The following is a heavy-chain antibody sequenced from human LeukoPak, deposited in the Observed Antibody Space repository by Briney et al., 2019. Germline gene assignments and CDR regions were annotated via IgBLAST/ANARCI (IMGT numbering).Heavy chain of an antibody. CDR3: ARGVVAARFWFDP. CDR1: GGSISSYY. D-gene: IGHD6-6*01. Sequence: PSETLSLTCTVSGGSISSYYWSWIRQPPGKGLEWIGYIYYSGSTNHNPSLKSRVTISVDTSKNQFSLKLSSVTAADTAVYYCARGVVAARFWFDPWGQGTLVTVSS. V-gene: IGHV4-59*01. J-gene: IGHJ5*02. CDR2: IYYSGST.